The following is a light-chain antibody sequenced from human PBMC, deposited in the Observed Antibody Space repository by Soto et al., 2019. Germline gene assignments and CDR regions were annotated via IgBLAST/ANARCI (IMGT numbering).Light chain of an antibody. CDR1: QSVSDK. J-gene: IGKJ1*01. V-gene: IGKV3-20*01. CDR3: QQYGSSGT. Sequence: EVVMTPSPATLSGSPGERATLYFRASQSVSDKLAWYQQKPGQAPRLLIYGASNRATGIPDRFSGSGSGTDFTLTISRLEPEDFAVYYCQQYGSSGTVGQGTKVDIK. CDR2: GAS.